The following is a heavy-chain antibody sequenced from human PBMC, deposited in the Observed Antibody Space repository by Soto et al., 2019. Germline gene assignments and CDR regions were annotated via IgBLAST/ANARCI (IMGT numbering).Heavy chain of an antibody. V-gene: IGHV1-69*12. CDR1: GGTFSSYA. Sequence: QVQLVQSGAEVKKPGSSVKVSCKASGGTFSSYAISWVRQAPGQGLEWMGGIIPIFGTANYAQKFQGRVTITADESTSTASMELSSLRSEDTAVYYWASDGPDSSGDFDYWGQGTLVTVSS. CDR3: ASDGPDSSGDFDY. D-gene: IGHD3-22*01. J-gene: IGHJ4*02. CDR2: IIPIFGTA.